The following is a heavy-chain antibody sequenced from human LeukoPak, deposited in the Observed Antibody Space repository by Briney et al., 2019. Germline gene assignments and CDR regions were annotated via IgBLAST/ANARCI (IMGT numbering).Heavy chain of an antibody. CDR3: ATGGTSSLIDY. D-gene: IGHD6-13*01. Sequence: WMGRIIPILGIANYAQKFQGRVTITADKSTSTAYMELSSLRSEDTAVYYCATGGTSSLIDYWGQGTLVTVSS. V-gene: IGHV1-69*02. CDR2: IIPILGIA. J-gene: IGHJ4*02.